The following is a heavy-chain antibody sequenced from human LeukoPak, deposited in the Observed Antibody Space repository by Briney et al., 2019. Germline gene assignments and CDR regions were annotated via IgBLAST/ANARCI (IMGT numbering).Heavy chain of an antibody. V-gene: IGHV3-30*03. CDR3: VRDQGS. CDR1: GFTFSSYG. Sequence: PGGSLRLSCAASGFTFSSYGMHWVRQAPGKGLEWVAIISHDGTGKYYAGSVKGRFTISRDNSKSTLYLQMNSLRIEDTAMYYCVRDQGSWGQGTLVTVSS. CDR2: ISHDGTGK. J-gene: IGHJ5*02.